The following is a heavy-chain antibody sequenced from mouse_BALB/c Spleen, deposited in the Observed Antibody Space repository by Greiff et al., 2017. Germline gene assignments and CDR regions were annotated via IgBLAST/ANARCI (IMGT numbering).Heavy chain of an antibody. CDR2: ILPGSGST. Sequence: QVQLQQSGAELMKPGASVKISCKATGYTFSSYWIEWVKQRPGHGLEWIGEILPGSGSTNYNEKFKGKATFTADTSSNTAYMQLSSLTSEDSAVYYCARLPRYYAMDYWGQGTSVTVSS. V-gene: IGHV1-9*01. J-gene: IGHJ4*01. CDR3: ARLPRYYAMDY. CDR1: GYTFSSYW. D-gene: IGHD2-10*02.